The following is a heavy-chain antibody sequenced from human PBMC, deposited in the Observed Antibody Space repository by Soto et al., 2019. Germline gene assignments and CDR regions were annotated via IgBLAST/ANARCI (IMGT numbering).Heavy chain of an antibody. Sequence: QVQLQESGPGLVKPSETLSLTCTVTGGSVSSGYYYWSWIRQPPGKGLEWVGYIYYSGRINYNPSIKSRVTISADTSKNQFSLKLRSVTAADTAVYYCARDEGWDCSGGSCYPGGHYWGQGTLVTVSS. CDR3: ARDEGWDCSGGSCYPGGHY. CDR2: IYYSGRI. V-gene: IGHV4-61*01. J-gene: IGHJ4*02. CDR1: GGSVSSGYYY. D-gene: IGHD2-15*01.